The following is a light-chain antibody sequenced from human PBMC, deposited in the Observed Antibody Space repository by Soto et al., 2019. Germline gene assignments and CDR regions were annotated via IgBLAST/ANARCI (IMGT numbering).Light chain of an antibody. CDR1: SSDVGGYKY. Sequence: QSALTQPASVSGSPGQSITISCTGTSSDVGGYKYVSWYQQHPGKAPKLMIYDVSDRPSGVSDRFSGSKSGNTASLTISGLQAEDEADYYCSSYTGSSTYVFGTGTKLT. CDR2: DVS. V-gene: IGLV2-14*01. J-gene: IGLJ1*01. CDR3: SSYTGSSTYV.